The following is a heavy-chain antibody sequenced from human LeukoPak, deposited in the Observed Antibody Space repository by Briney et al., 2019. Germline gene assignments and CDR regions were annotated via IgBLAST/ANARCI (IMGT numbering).Heavy chain of an antibody. V-gene: IGHV4-4*07. CDR1: GGSISSYD. Sequence: SETLSLTCTVSGGSISSYDWSWIRQPAGKGLEWIGRIYTSGSTNYNPSLKSRVTMSVDTSKNQFSLKLSSVTAADTAVYYCARVLYSSGWSNYAFDIWGQGTMVTVSS. J-gene: IGHJ3*02. CDR3: ARVLYSSGWSNYAFDI. CDR2: IYTSGST. D-gene: IGHD6-19*01.